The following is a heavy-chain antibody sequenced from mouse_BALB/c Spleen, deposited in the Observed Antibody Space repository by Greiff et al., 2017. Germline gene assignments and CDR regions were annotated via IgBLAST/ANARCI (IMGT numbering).Heavy chain of an antibody. D-gene: IGHD1-1*01. V-gene: IGHV1-4*01. CDR3: ARGLGDYHEGFAY. CDR2: INPSSGYT. Sequence: QVQLKESGAELARPGASVKMSCKASGYTFTSYTMHWVKQRPGQGLEWIGYINPSSGYTNYNQKFKDKATLTADKSSSTAYMQLSSLTSEDSAVYYCARGLGDYHEGFAYWGQGTLVTVSA. CDR1: GYTFTSYT. J-gene: IGHJ3*01.